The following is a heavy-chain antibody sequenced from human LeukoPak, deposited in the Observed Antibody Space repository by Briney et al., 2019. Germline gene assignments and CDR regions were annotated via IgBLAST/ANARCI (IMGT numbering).Heavy chain of an antibody. V-gene: IGHV3-23*01. CDR2: ISGSGGST. D-gene: IGHD2-21*02. CDR3: AKVRLAYCDGDCYWSPEDAFDI. Sequence: GGSLRLSCAASGFTFSSYAMSWVRQAPGKGLEWVSAISGSGGSTYYADSVKGRFTISRDNSKNTLYLQMNSLRAEDTAVYYCAKVRLAYCDGDCYWSPEDAFDIWGQGTMVTVSS. J-gene: IGHJ3*02. CDR1: GFTFSSYA.